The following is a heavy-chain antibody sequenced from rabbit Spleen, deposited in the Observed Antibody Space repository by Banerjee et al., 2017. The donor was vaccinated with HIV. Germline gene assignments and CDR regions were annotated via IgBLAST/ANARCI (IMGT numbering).Heavy chain of an antibody. CDR1: GFTISNYW. J-gene: IGHJ4*01. CDR2: IYPITETT. Sequence: QLVESGGRLVQPGGSLTLSCKASGFTISNYWMNWVRQAPGKGLEWIGIIYPITETTYYANWVNGRFTISSDNAQHTVDLQVNSLTAADTATYFCAREDVGGSVTLWGPGTLVTVS. CDR3: AREDVGGSVTL. V-gene: IGHV1S7*01. D-gene: IGHD1-1*01.